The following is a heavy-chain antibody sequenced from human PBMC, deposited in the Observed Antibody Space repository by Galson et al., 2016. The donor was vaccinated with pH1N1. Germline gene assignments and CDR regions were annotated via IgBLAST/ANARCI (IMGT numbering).Heavy chain of an antibody. CDR1: GFTFTSYA. D-gene: IGHD5-12*01. CDR2: ILYDGTNE. Sequence: SLRLSCAASGFTFTSYAMHWVRQAPGKGLEWVAVILYDGTNEYYADSVKGRFTISRDKTQSTVHLQMNSLRTEETAVYYCARDSEYSGHEGFHWAQGTLVIVSS. CDR3: ARDSEYSGHEGFH. J-gene: IGHJ4*02. V-gene: IGHV3-30*04.